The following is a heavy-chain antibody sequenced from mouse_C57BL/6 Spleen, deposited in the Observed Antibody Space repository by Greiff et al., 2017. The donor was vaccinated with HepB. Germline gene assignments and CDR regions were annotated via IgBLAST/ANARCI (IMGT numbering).Heavy chain of an antibody. V-gene: IGHV2-2*01. J-gene: IGHJ1*03. Sequence: VQLQQSGPGLVQPSQSLSITCTVSGFSLTSYGVHWVRQSPGKGLEWLGVIWSGGSTDYNAAFISRLSISKDNSKSQVFFKRNSLQADDTAIYYCARNFLTTVVAHWYFDVWGTGTTVTVSS. CDR2: IWSGGST. CDR1: GFSLTSYG. D-gene: IGHD1-1*01. CDR3: ARNFLTTVVAHWYFDV.